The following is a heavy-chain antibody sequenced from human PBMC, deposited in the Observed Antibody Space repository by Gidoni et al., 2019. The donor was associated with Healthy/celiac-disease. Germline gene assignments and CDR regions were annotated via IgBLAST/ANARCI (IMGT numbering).Heavy chain of an antibody. CDR2: INPNSGGT. CDR1: GYTFTGYY. J-gene: IGHJ4*02. Sequence: QVQLVQSGAEVTKPGASVKVSCKASGYTFTGYYMHWVRQAPGQGLEWMGWINPNSGGTNYAQKFQGRVTMTRDTSISTAYMELSRLRSDDTAVYYCARLAGRGSGSYRAFDYWGQGTLVTVSS. D-gene: IGHD3-10*01. V-gene: IGHV1-2*02. CDR3: ARLAGRGSGSYRAFDY.